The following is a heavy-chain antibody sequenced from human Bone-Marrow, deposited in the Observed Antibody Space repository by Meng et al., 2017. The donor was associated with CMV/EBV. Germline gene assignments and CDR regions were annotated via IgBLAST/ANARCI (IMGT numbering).Heavy chain of an antibody. CDR2: FDPEDGET. CDR1: GYTLTELS. V-gene: IGHV1-24*01. CDR3: ARSGYYGMDV. D-gene: IGHD6-13*01. Sequence: ASVKVSCKVSGYTLTELSMHWVRQAPGKGLEWMGGFDPEDGETIYAQKFQGRVTMTRNTSIGTAYMELSSLRSEDTALYFCARSGYYGMDVWGQGTTVTVSS. J-gene: IGHJ6*02.